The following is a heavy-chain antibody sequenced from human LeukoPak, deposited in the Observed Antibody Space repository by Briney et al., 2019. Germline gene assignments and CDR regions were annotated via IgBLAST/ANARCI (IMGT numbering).Heavy chain of an antibody. V-gene: IGHV1-69*13. D-gene: IGHD3-16*01. CDR3: ARERGGGGPEGGHAFDI. CDR2: IIPIFGTA. J-gene: IGHJ3*02. CDR1: GGTFSSYA. Sequence: GASVKVSCKASGGTFSSYAISWVRQAPGQGLEWMGGIIPIFGTANYAQKFQGRVTITADESTSTAYMELSSLRSEDTAVYYCARERGGGGPEGGHAFDIWGQGTMVTVSS.